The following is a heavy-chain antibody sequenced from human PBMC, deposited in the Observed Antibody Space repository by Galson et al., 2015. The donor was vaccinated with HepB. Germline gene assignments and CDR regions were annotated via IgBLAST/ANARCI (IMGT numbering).Heavy chain of an antibody. Sequence: SETLSLTCAVSGGALTDSNYFWGWIRQPPGKGLEWIASISSDGRTLYNPYNPYLYSRVAISRDTSKNHFSLKLSSVTAADTALYYCARASRSLSGRLGGEAHFFDYWGQGTLVSVSS. CDR2: ISSDGRT. J-gene: IGHJ4*02. CDR1: GGALTDSNYF. CDR3: ARASRSLSGRLGGEAHFFDY. D-gene: IGHD2-15*01. V-gene: IGHV4-39*07.